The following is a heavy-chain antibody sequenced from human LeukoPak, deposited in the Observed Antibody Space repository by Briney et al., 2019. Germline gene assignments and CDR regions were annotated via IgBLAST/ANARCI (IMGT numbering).Heavy chain of an antibody. D-gene: IGHD3-9*01. Sequence: ASVKVSCKASGYTFTGYYMHWVRQAPGQGLEWMGWINPNSGGTNYAQKFQGRVTMTRDTSISTAYMELSRLRSDDTAVYYCARGERVDILTGYFDYWGQGTLVTVSS. CDR1: GYTFTGYY. CDR3: ARGERVDILTGYFDY. CDR2: INPNSGGT. J-gene: IGHJ4*02. V-gene: IGHV1-2*02.